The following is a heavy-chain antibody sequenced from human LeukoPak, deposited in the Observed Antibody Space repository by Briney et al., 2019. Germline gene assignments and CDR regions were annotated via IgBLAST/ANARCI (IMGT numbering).Heavy chain of an antibody. CDR3: ARGATGSYHYDS. J-gene: IGHJ4*02. CDR2: IWYDGSNR. D-gene: IGHD1-26*01. CDR1: GLTFSNHG. Sequence: PGRSPRLSCVASGLTFSNHGMYWVRQAPGKGLESVAVIWYDGSNREFADYVKGRFTISRDNSKNTVYLQMNSLRGEDTAVYYCARGATGSYHYDSWGQGTLVTVSS. V-gene: IGHV3-33*07.